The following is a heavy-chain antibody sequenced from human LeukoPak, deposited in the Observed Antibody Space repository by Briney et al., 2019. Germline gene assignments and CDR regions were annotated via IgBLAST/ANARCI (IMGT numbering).Heavy chain of an antibody. Sequence: GGSLRLSCAASGFTFSSDSMNWVRQAPGKGLEWDSSISSSSSYIYYADSVKGRFTISRGNAKNSLYLQMTSLRAEDTAVYYCARDTYGSGSYPGDWFDRWGQGTLVSVSS. V-gene: IGHV3-21*06. D-gene: IGHD3-10*01. J-gene: IGHJ5*02. CDR3: ARDTYGSGSYPGDWFDR. CDR2: ISSSSSYI. CDR1: GFTFSSDS.